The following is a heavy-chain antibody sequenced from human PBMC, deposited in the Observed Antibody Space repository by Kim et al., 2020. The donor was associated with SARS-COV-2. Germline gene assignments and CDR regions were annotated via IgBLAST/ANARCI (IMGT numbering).Heavy chain of an antibody. J-gene: IGHJ4*02. D-gene: IGHD3-3*01. Sequence: SETLSLTCTVSGGSISSYYWSWIRQPPGKGLEWIGYIYYSGSTNYNPSLKSRVTISVDTSKNQFSLKLSSVTAADTAVYYCARGRGGVIFGAYGYCFDYWGQGTLVTVSS. CDR3: ARGRGGVIFGAYGYCFDY. V-gene: IGHV4-59*01. CDR1: GGSISSYY. CDR2: IYYSGST.